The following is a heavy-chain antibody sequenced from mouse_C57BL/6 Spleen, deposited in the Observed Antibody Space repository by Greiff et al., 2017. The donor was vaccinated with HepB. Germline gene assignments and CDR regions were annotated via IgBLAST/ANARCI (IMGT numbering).Heavy chain of an antibody. CDR2: IYPGSGST. D-gene: IGHD1-1*01. V-gene: IGHV1-55*01. CDR1: GYTFTGYW. Sequence: QVQLQQSGAELVKPGASVKISCKASGYTFTGYWITWVKQRPEQGLEWIGDIYPGSGSTNYNEKFKSKATLTVDTSSSTAYMQLSSLTSEDSAVYYCARDGVTTVVVYYYAMDYWGQGTSVTVSS. CDR3: ARDGVTTVVVYYYAMDY. J-gene: IGHJ4*01.